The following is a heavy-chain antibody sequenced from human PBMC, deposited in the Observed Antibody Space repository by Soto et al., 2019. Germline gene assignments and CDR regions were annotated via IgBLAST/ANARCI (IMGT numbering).Heavy chain of an antibody. CDR2: INQEGSGK. D-gene: IGHD5-18*01. CDR1: GFTFSGYW. V-gene: IGHV3-7*05. CDR3: ARGRGGYSYGKPDHYFDY. Sequence: EVQLVESGGGLVQPGGSLRLSCAASGFTFSGYWMSWVRQAPGKGLEWVANINQEGSGKYYVDSVKGRFTISRDNAKNSLYLQMNSLRAEDTAVYYCARGRGGYSYGKPDHYFDYWGQGTLVTVSS. J-gene: IGHJ4*02.